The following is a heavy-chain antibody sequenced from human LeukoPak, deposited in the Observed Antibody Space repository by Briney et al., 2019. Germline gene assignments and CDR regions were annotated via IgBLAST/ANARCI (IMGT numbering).Heavy chain of an antibody. J-gene: IGHJ4*02. CDR3: ARVGDYDSSGHAFDY. CDR1: GFTFNSYS. Sequence: NSGGPLRLSCAASGFTFNSYSMNWVRQAPGKGLEWVSSISSSSSYIYYADSVKGRFTISRDNAKNSLYLQMNSLRAEDTAVYYCARVGDYDSSGHAFDYWGQGTLVTVSS. D-gene: IGHD3-22*01. V-gene: IGHV3-21*01. CDR2: ISSSSSYI.